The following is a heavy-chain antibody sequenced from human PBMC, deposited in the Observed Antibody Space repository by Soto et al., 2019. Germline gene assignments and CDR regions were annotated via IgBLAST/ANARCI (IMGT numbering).Heavy chain of an antibody. J-gene: IGHJ6*02. Sequence: PGESLKISCKGSGYSFTSYWISWVRQMPGKGLEWMGRIDPRDSYTNYSPSFQGQVTSSADNSISTAYLQWSSLKASDTAMYYCARQLWPETYYYCMDVWGQGSTVTVPS. V-gene: IGHV5-10-1*01. CDR1: GYSFTSYW. CDR2: IDPRDSYT. D-gene: IGHD5-18*01. CDR3: ARQLWPETYYYCMDV.